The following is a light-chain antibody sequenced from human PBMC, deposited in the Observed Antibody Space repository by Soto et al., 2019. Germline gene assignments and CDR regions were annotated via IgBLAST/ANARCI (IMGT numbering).Light chain of an antibody. CDR2: LNSDGSD. V-gene: IGLV4-69*01. CDR1: SGHNIYA. CDR3: QTWDTGIRV. Sequence: QSVLTQSPSASASLGASVKLTCTLSSGHNIYAIAWHQQQPGKGPRFLMKLNSDGSDNKGDGIPDRFSGSSSGTERYLTISSLKSEDEADYSCQTWDTGIRVFGGGTKLTVL. J-gene: IGLJ2*01.